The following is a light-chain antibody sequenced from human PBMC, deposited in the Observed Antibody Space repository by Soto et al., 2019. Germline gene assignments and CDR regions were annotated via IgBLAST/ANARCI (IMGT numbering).Light chain of an antibody. CDR3: YSYTTSSTYV. V-gene: IGLV2-14*01. Sequence: QSALTQPASVSGSPGQSITISCTGTSSDVGAYNYVSWYQQHPAKIPKLMIYHISHRPSGVSDRFSGSKSGNSASLTISGLQAEDEADYYCYSYTTSSTYVFGTGTKLTVL. J-gene: IGLJ1*01. CDR2: HIS. CDR1: SSDVGAYNY.